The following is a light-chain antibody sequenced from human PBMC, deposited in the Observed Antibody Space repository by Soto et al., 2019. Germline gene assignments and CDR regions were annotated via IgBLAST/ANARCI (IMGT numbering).Light chain of an antibody. CDR3: CSHADSSTYV. J-gene: IGLJ1*01. V-gene: IGLV2-23*01. CDR2: EAS. CDR1: RRGVGSHNL. Sequence: QSVLTVPDSGSDASGQRLTTARTGTRRGVGSHNLVSWYQQYSDKAPKLIIFEASKRPSGVSNRFSGSKSGSTASLTISGLQAEDEADYYCCSHADSSTYVFGTGTKVTVL.